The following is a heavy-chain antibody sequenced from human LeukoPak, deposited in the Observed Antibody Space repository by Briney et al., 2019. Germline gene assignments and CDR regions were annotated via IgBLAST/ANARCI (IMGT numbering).Heavy chain of an antibody. CDR2: IRYDGSNK. Sequence: GGSLRLSCAASGFTFSSYGMHWVRQAPGKGLEWVAFIRYDGSNKYYADSVKGRFTISRDNSKNTLYLQMNSLRAEDTAVYYCAKWGGIAAAISAFDIWGQGTMVTVSS. J-gene: IGHJ3*02. D-gene: IGHD6-13*01. CDR1: GFTFSSYG. CDR3: AKWGGIAAAISAFDI. V-gene: IGHV3-30*02.